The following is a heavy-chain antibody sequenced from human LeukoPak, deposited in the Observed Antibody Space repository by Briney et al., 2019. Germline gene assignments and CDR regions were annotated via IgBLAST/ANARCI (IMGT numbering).Heavy chain of an antibody. V-gene: IGHV4-61*01. J-gene: IGHJ3*02. CDR2: IYYSGST. CDR1: GGSISSGSYY. Sequence: PSETLSLTCTLPGGSISSGSYYSSWIRQPPGKGLEWLGYIYYSGSTNYNPSLKSRVTISVDTSKNQFSLKLRSVTAADTAVYYCARHQYYYGSGSRNSAFDIWGQGTMVTVSS. D-gene: IGHD3-10*01. CDR3: ARHQYYYGSGSRNSAFDI.